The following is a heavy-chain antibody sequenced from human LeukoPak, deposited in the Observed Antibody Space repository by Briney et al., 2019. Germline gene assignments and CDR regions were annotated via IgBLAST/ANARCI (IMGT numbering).Heavy chain of an antibody. D-gene: IGHD2-15*01. J-gene: IGHJ4*02. V-gene: IGHV4-59*01. CDR1: GGSISSYY. Sequence: SETLSLTCTVSGGSISSYYWSWIRQPPGKGLEWIGYIYYSGSTNYNPSLKSRVTKSIDTSKNQFSLRLNSVTAADTAVYYCARDFRYCSGGTCYPGSFDYWGQGILVTVSS. CDR2: IYYSGST. CDR3: ARDFRYCSGGTCYPGSFDY.